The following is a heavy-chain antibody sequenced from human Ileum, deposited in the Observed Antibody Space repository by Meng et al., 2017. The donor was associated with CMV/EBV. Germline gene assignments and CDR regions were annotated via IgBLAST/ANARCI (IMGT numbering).Heavy chain of an antibody. V-gene: IGHV2-70D*14. Sequence: SGPTLVKPTQTLTLTCTFSGFSLSTPGMRLSWIRQPPGKALEWLARMDWDDEKFYSTSLTTHWDDAKFSSTSLKTRLTISKDTSKNQEVLSMTNMDPADTTKYYCARMRNDISGYYAHSDYWGQGALVTVSS. CDR1: GFSLSTPGMR. J-gene: IGHJ4*02. CDR3: ARMRNDISGYYAHSDY. D-gene: IGHD3-22*01. CDR2: MDWDDEK.